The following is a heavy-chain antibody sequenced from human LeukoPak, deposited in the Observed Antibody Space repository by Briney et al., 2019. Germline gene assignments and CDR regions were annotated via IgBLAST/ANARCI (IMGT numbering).Heavy chain of an antibody. V-gene: IGHV3-30-3*01. CDR2: ISYDGSNR. CDR3: ARDESYYDFWSGTLGP. Sequence: GGSLRLSCAASGFTFSSYAMHWVRQAPGKGLEWVAVISYDGSNRYHADSVKGRFTISRDNSKNTLYLRMNSLRAEDTAVYYCARDESYYDFWSGTLGPWGQGTLVTVSS. CDR1: GFTFSSYA. D-gene: IGHD3-3*01. J-gene: IGHJ5*02.